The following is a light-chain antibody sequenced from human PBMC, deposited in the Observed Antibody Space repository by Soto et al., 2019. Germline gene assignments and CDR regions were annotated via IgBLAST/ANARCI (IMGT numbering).Light chain of an antibody. V-gene: IGKV1-5*03. CDR1: QSISSW. CDR2: KAS. CDR3: QPYNSYSRT. J-gene: IGKJ1*01. Sequence: DIQMTQSPSTLSASVGGRVTITCRASQSISSWLAWYQQKPGKAPKLLIYKASTLESGVPSRFSGSGSETEFTLTISSLQPDDFATYYCQPYNSYSRTFGQGTKVDIK.